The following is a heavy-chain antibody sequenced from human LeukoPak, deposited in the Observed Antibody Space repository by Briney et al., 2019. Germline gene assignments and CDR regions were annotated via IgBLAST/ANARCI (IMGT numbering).Heavy chain of an antibody. D-gene: IGHD2-15*01. J-gene: IGHJ6*02. CDR3: AKDLGYCSGGSCPQSYYYYYGMDV. Sequence: GGSLRLSCAASGFTFSSYGMHWVRQAPGKGLEWVAVISYDGSNKYYADSVKGRFTISRDNSKNTLYLQMNSLRAEDTAVYYCAKDLGYCSGGSCPQSYYYYYGMDVWGQGTTVTVSS. V-gene: IGHV3-30*18. CDR1: GFTFSSYG. CDR2: ISYDGSNK.